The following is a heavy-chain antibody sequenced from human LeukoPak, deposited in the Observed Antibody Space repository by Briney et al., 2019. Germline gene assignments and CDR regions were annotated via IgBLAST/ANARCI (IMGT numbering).Heavy chain of an antibody. D-gene: IGHD6-6*01. CDR2: IHSSGST. V-gene: IGHV4-38-2*02. CDR1: GYSISSGYY. CDR3: AREGSATARPFVSSDY. J-gene: IGHJ4*02. Sequence: PSETLSLTCAVSGYSISSGYYWGWIRQPAGKGLEWIGRIHSSGSTDYNPSLKSRVTMSVDTSKNQFSLKVRSVTAADTAVYYCAREGSATARPFVSSDYWGQGTLVTVSS.